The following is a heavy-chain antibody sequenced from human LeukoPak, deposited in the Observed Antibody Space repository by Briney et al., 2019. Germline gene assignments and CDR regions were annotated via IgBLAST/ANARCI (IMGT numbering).Heavy chain of an antibody. CDR3: ARVSGGVKATYSYGMDV. J-gene: IGHJ6*02. D-gene: IGHD1-14*01. CDR2: ISYDGSTN. CDR1: GFTFSNYA. Sequence: GGSLRLSCAASGFTFSNYAMHWVRQAPGKELEWVAVISYDGSTNYYADSVKGRFTISRDNSKNTLYLQMNSLRAEDTAVYYCARVSGGVKATYSYGMDVWGQGTTVTVSS. V-gene: IGHV3-30*04.